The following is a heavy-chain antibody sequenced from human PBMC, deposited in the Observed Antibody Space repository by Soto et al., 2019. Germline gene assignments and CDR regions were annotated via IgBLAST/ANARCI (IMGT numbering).Heavy chain of an antibody. CDR1: GYTFTSHG. V-gene: IGHV1-18*01. CDR3: ARIARGSNIDYHHYINV. CDR2: ISAYNGDT. Sequence: QVQLVQSGAEVKKPGASVKVSCKASGYTFTSHGISWVRQAPGQGLEWMGWISAYNGDTNYAQKLPGRVTVTTHTSTSTAYMELRSLRSADTAAYYCARIARGSNIDYHHYINVCGKGTTVTVSS. J-gene: IGHJ6*03. D-gene: IGHD3-10*01.